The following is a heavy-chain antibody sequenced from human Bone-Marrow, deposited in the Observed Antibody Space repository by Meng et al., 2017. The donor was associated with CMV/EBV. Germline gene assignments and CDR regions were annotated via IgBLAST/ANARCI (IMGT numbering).Heavy chain of an antibody. CDR3: TREVWRGSDYVGDYYFDY. CDR1: GFTFSNAW. V-gene: IGHV3-15*01. Sequence: LSLTCAAPGFTFSNAWMTWVRQAPGKGLEWVGRIKSRPDGGTTDHAAPVTGRFTISRDDSKNTLYLQMKSRKTEDTAVYYCTREVWRGSDYVGDYYFDYWGQGTLVTVSS. D-gene: IGHD1-26*01. CDR2: IKSRPDGGTT. J-gene: IGHJ4*02.